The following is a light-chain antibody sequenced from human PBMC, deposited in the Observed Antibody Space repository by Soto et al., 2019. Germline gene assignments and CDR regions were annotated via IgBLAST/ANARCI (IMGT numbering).Light chain of an antibody. V-gene: IGKV3-20*01. J-gene: IGKJ1*01. Sequence: ENVLTQSPCTLSLSPGERDTLSCRASQSVTSSYLAWYQQKPGQAPRLLIYGASSRATGIPDRFSGRGSGTDFTLTISRLEPEDFAVYYCQQYGSSPRTFGQGTKVDI. CDR3: QQYGSSPRT. CDR2: GAS. CDR1: QSVTSSY.